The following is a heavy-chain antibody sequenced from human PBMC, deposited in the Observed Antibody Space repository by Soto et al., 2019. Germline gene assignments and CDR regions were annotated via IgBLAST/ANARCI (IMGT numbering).Heavy chain of an antibody. CDR3: ARERPMEVVTALGAFDI. CDR2: IIPIFGTA. V-gene: IGHV1-69*13. D-gene: IGHD2-21*02. CDR1: GGTFSSYA. J-gene: IGHJ3*02. Sequence: SVKVSCKASGGTFSSYAISWVRQAPGQGLEWMGGIIPIFGTANYAQKFQGRVTITADESTSTAYMELSSLRSEDTAVYYCARERPMEVVTALGAFDIWGQGXMVTV.